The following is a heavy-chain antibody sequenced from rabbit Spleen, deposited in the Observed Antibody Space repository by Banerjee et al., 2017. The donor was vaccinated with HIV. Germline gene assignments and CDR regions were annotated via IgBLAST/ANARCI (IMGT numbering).Heavy chain of an antibody. V-gene: IGHV1S45*01. J-gene: IGHJ4*01. Sequence: QEQLVESGGGLVKPEGSLTLNCKASAFSFSSSYDMCWVRQAPGKVLECIACIYTGNGKNYYASWAKGRFTISKTSSTTVTLQMTSLTAADTATYFCARDAGSYAYIDGYFSLWGPGTLVSVS. CDR3: ARDAGSYAYIDGYFSL. CDR1: AFSFSSSYD. D-gene: IGHD6-1*01. CDR2: IYTGNGKN.